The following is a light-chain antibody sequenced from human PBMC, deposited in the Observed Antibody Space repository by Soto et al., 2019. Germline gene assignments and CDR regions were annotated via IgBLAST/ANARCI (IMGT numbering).Light chain of an antibody. J-gene: IGLJ2*01. CDR2: DVS. V-gene: IGLV2-11*01. Sequence: QSALTQPRSVSGSPGQSVTISCTGTSSDVGGYNYVSWYQQHPGKAPKLMIFDVSKRPSGVPDRFSGSKSGNTASLTISGLQAEDEADYYCCSYAGSYNVVFGGGTKVNVL. CDR1: SSDVGGYNY. CDR3: CSYAGSYNVV.